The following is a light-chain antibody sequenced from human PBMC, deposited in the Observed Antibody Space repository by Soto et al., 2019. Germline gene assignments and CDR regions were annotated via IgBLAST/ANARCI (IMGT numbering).Light chain of an antibody. Sequence: EIVLTQPPATLSLSPGERATLSCRASQGVSSYLAWYQQKPGQAPRLLIYDASNRATGIPARFSGSGSGTDFTLTISSLEPEDFAVYYCQQRSNWPLTFGQGTRLEIK. J-gene: IGKJ5*01. CDR1: QGVSSY. CDR2: DAS. CDR3: QQRSNWPLT. V-gene: IGKV3-11*01.